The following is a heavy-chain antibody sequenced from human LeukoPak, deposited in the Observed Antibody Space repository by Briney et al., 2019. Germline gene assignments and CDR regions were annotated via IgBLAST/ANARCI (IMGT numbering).Heavy chain of an antibody. D-gene: IGHD4-23*01. CDR2: INPSGGST. CDR3: ARGLVRSDGWFDP. Sequence: ASVKVSCKASGYTFTSYHMHWVRQAPGQGLEWMGIINPSGGSTSYAQKFQGRVTMTRDTSTSTVYVELSSLRSEDTAVYFCARGLVRSDGWFDPWGQGTLVTVSS. V-gene: IGHV1-46*01. CDR1: GYTFTSYH. J-gene: IGHJ5*02.